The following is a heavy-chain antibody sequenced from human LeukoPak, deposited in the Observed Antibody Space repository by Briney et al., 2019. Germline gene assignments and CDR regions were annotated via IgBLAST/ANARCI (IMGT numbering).Heavy chain of an antibody. CDR2: IYYSGST. J-gene: IGHJ3*02. CDR3: ARVWELSDAFDI. CDR1: GGSISSYY. Sequence: KSSETLSLTCTVSGGSISSYYWSWIRQPAGKGLEWIGSIYYSGSTPYNPSLKSRVTISVDTSKNQFSLKLSSVTAADAAVYYCARVWELSDAFDIWGQGTMVTVSS. V-gene: IGHV4-4*07. D-gene: IGHD1-26*01.